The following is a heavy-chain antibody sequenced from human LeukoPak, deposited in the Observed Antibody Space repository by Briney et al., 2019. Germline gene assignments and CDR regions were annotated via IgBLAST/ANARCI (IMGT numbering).Heavy chain of an antibody. J-gene: IGHJ5*02. D-gene: IGHD3-22*01. CDR1: GGSISSYY. Sequence: PSETLSLTCTVSGGSISSYYWSWIRQPPGKGLEWIGYIYYSGSTNYNPSLKSRVTISVDTSKNQFSLKLSSVTAADTAVYYCAREYYYDSSGLNWFDPWGQGTLVTISS. CDR3: AREYYYDSSGLNWFDP. V-gene: IGHV4-59*01. CDR2: IYYSGST.